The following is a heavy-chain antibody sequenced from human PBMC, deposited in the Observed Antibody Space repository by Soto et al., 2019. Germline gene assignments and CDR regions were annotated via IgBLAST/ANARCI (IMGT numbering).Heavy chain of an antibody. CDR3: ARELVGMGHWFDP. CDR2: IYHSGST. Sequence: SETLSLTCAVSGGSISSGGYSWSWIRQPPGKGLEWIGYIYHSGSTYYNPSLKSRVTISVDRSKNQFSLKLSSVTAADTAVYYCARELVGMGHWFDPWGQGTLVTVSS. V-gene: IGHV4-30-2*01. J-gene: IGHJ5*02. D-gene: IGHD1-26*01. CDR1: GGSISSGGYS.